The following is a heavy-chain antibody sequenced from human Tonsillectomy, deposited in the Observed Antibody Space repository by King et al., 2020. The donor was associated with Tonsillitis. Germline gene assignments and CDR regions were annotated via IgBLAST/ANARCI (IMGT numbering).Heavy chain of an antibody. CDR2: ISHDGNNK. CDR3: TKDFQDNGTGLAFDI. V-gene: IGHV3-30*18. CDR1: GFTFSNYA. J-gene: IGHJ3*02. Sequence: VQLVESGGGVVQPGRSLRLSCAASGFTFSNYALHWVRQAPGKGLEWVALISHDGNNKHYADSVKGRFTISRDNSKNTLYLQMNSLRAEDTAVYYCTKDFQDNGTGLAFDIWGQGTMVTVSS. D-gene: IGHD1-1*01.